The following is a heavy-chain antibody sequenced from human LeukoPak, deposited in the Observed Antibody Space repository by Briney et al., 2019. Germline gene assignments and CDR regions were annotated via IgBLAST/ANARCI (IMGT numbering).Heavy chain of an antibody. J-gene: IGHJ5*02. Sequence: GGSLRLSCAASGFTFDDYGMSWVRQAPGKGLEWVSGINWNGGSTGYADSVKGRFTISRDTSKNTLYLQMNSLRAEDTAVYYCAATLGDILTGYRHDNWFDPWGQGTLVTVSS. CDR1: GFTFDDYG. CDR3: AATLGDILTGYRHDNWFDP. V-gene: IGHV3-20*04. CDR2: INWNGGST. D-gene: IGHD3-9*01.